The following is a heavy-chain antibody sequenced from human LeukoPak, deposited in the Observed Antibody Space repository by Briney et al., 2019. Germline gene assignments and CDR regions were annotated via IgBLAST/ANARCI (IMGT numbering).Heavy chain of an antibody. CDR1: GGSISSYY. V-gene: IGHV4-59*01. D-gene: IGHD6-19*01. Sequence: SETLSLTCTVSGGSISSYYWSWIRQPPGKGLEWIAHIYYSGSTNYNPSLKSRVTISVDSSKNQFSLKLSSVTAADTAVYYCARGAVAGISDRWFDPWGQGTLVIVSS. CDR2: IYYSGST. CDR3: ARGAVAGISDRWFDP. J-gene: IGHJ5*02.